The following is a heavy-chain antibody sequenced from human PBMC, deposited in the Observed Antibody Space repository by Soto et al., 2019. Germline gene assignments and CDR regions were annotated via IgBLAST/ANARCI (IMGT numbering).Heavy chain of an antibody. V-gene: IGHV3-30-3*01. CDR2: ISYDGSKK. CDR1: GFSFSGYA. Sequence: QVQLVESGGGVVQPGRSLRLSCAASGFSFSGYAMHWVSQAPGKGLEWVSGISYDGSKKYYADSVRGRFTVSRDNSKNTVYLQMNSLTTEDTAVYYCTRDGGFDYWGQGTLVTVSS. CDR3: TRDGGFDY. D-gene: IGHD3-10*01. J-gene: IGHJ4*02.